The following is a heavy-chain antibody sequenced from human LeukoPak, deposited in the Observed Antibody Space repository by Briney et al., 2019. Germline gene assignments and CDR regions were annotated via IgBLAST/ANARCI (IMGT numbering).Heavy chain of an antibody. CDR3: ARDIQWELGAFDI. J-gene: IGHJ3*02. V-gene: IGHV4-4*07. D-gene: IGHD1-26*01. CDR1: GGSISSYY. Sequence: SETLSLTCTVSGGSISSYYWSWIRQPAGKGLEWIGRISSSGSTNYNPSLKSRVTISVDTSKNQFSLKLSSVTAADTAVYYCARDIQWELGAFDIWGQGTMVTVSS. CDR2: ISSSGST.